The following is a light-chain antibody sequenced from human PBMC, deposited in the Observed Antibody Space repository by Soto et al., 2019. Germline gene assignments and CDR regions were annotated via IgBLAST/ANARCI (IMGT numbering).Light chain of an antibody. CDR2: GAY. CDR1: QSVSTI. J-gene: IGKJ1*01. Sequence: EIVLTQSPATLSVSPGERTTLSCMAIQSVSTILAWYQQKPGQAPRLLIYGAYTRATGITVRFSGSGSGTEFTLTISSLQSEDFAVYYCQPYDKWPPTVGQGTKVDIK. V-gene: IGKV3-15*01. CDR3: QPYDKWPPT.